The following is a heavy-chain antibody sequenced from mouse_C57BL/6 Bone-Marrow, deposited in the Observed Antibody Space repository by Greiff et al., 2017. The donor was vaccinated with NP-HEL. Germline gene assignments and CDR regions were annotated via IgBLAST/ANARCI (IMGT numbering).Heavy chain of an antibody. CDR2: IDPENGDT. D-gene: IGHD1-1*02. CDR1: GFNIKDDY. CDR3: TTNGVACFAY. Sequence: EVQLQQSGAELVRPGASVKLSCTASGFNIKDDYMHWVKQRPEQGLEWIGWIDPENGDTEYASKFQGKATITADTSSNTAYLHLSSLTSEDTAVYYCTTNGVACFAYWGQGTLVTVSA. V-gene: IGHV14-4*01. J-gene: IGHJ3*01.